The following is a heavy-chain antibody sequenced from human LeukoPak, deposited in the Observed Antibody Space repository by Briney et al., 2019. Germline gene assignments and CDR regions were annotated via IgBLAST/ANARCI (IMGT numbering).Heavy chain of an antibody. CDR3: ARGDPQTTVPEGLDV. V-gene: IGHV4-59*01. Sequence: SETLSLTCTVSGGSISSYYWSWIRHSPGKGLEWIGYIYYSGTTNYNPSLKSRVTISVDTSKNQFSLKLSSVTAADTAVYYCARGDPQTTVPEGLDVWGQGATVTVSS. CDR1: GGSISSYY. CDR2: IYYSGTT. D-gene: IGHD4-17*01. J-gene: IGHJ6*02.